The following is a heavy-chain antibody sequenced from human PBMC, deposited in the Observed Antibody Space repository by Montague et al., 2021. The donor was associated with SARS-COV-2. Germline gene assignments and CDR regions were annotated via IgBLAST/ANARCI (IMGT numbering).Heavy chain of an antibody. V-gene: IGHV4-39*07. Sequence: SETLSLTCSVSGDSIRSSGYYWGWIRQPPGKGLEWIGTVYYSGSTNYNPSLKSRVTISVDTSKNQFSLKLSSVTAADTAVYYCARDGGIGDSGSNTWSYYYYGMDVWGQGTTVTVSS. CDR3: ARDGGIGDSGSNTWSYYYYGMDV. D-gene: IGHD3-22*01. CDR2: VYYSGST. CDR1: GDSIRSSGYY. J-gene: IGHJ6*02.